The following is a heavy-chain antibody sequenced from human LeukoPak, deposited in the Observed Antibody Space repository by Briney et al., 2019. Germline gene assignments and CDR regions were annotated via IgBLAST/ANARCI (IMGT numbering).Heavy chain of an antibody. CDR2: ISYDGSNK. D-gene: IGHD6-13*01. CDR3: AKVKGSSWYLDY. CDR1: GFTFSSYG. V-gene: IGHV3-30*18. J-gene: IGHJ4*02. Sequence: GGSLRLSCAASGFTFSSYGMHWVRQAPGKGLEWVAVISYDGSNKYYADSVKGRFTISRDNSKNTLYLQMNSLRAEDTAVYYCAKVKGSSWYLDYWGQGTLVTVSS.